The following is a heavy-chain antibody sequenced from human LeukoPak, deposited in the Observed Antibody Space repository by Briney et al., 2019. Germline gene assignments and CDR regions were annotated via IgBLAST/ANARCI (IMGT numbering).Heavy chain of an antibody. J-gene: IGHJ5*02. V-gene: IGHV3-21*01. CDR3: ARSLPAAVWFDP. CDR1: GFTFSSYS. CDR2: ISSSSSYI. Sequence: NPGGSLRLSCAASGFTFSSYSMNWVRQAPGKGLEWVSSISSSSSYIYYADSVKGRFTISRDNAKNSLYLQMNSLRAEDTAVYYCARSLPAAVWFDPWGQGTLVTVSS. D-gene: IGHD2-2*01.